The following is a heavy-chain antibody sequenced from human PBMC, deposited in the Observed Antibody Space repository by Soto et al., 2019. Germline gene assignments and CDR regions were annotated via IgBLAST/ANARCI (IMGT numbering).Heavy chain of an antibody. D-gene: IGHD2-2*01. CDR3: AKGGCSTTSCSLDP. CDR1: GFTFHDYA. J-gene: IGHJ5*02. CDR2: VSWNRGTV. V-gene: IGHV3-9*01. Sequence: EVQLVESGGGLVQPGRSLRLSCAASGFTFHDYAMHWVRQAPGKGLEWVSGVSWNRGTVGYAESVKGRFTISRDNAKNSLYLQMNSLRAEDTALYCCAKGGCSTTSCSLDPWGQGTLVTVSS.